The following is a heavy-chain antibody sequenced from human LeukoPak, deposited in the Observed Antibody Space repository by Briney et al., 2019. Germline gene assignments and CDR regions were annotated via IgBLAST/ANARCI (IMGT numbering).Heavy chain of an antibody. Sequence: SVKVSCKASGGTFSSYAISWVRQAPGQGLEWMGRIIPILGIANYAQKFQGRVTITAGKSTSTAYMELSSLRSEDTAVYYCARDRSSSSSGFDYWGQGTLVTVSS. CDR1: GGTFSSYA. CDR2: IIPILGIA. V-gene: IGHV1-69*04. J-gene: IGHJ4*02. D-gene: IGHD6-6*01. CDR3: ARDRSSSSSGFDY.